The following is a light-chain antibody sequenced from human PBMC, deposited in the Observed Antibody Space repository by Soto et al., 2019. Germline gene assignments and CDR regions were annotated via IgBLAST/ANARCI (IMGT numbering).Light chain of an antibody. CDR1: SSDVGGYNY. J-gene: IGLJ2*01. V-gene: IGLV2-14*01. CDR3: SSYTSSSTLV. Sequence: QSALTQPASVSGSPGQSIPISCTGTSSDVGGYNYVSWYQQHPGKAPKLMIYDVSNRPSGVSNRFSGSKSGNTASLTISGRQAEDEADYYCSSYTSSSTLVFGGGTKLTV. CDR2: DVS.